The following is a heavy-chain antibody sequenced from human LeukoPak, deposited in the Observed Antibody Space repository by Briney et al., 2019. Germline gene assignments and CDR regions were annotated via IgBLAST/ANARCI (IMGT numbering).Heavy chain of an antibody. CDR2: ISSSSSYI. CDR1: GFTFSLYT. Sequence: GGSLRLSCAASGFTFSLYTMNWVRQAPGKGLEWVSAISSSSSYIYYADSVKGRFTISRDNSKNTLYLQMNSLRAEDTAVYYCATHPGSTIPPFDYWGQGTLVTVSS. D-gene: IGHD1-26*01. CDR3: ATHPGSTIPPFDY. J-gene: IGHJ4*02. V-gene: IGHV3-21*04.